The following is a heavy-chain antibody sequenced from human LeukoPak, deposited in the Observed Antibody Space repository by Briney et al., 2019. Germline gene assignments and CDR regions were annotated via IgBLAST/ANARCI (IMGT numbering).Heavy chain of an antibody. Sequence: SETLSLTCTVSGGSISSDSYYWGWIRQPPGKGLEWIGNIYYTGSTYYSPSLKSRVTISVDTSKNQFSLSLSSVTAADTAVYYCARDVEVFGNYYYYYMDVWGTGTTVTVSS. CDR1: GGSISSDSYY. V-gene: IGHV4-39*07. J-gene: IGHJ6*03. D-gene: IGHD3-3*01. CDR3: ARDVEVFGNYYYYYMDV. CDR2: IYYTGST.